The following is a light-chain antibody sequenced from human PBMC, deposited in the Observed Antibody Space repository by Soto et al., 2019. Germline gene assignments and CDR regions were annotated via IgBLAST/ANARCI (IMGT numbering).Light chain of an antibody. CDR3: SSYTSSSPYV. V-gene: IGLV2-14*01. CDR1: SSDVGGYNY. J-gene: IGLJ1*01. CDR2: EVS. Sequence: SLLTQPASVCASAGQAVAIAYTGTSSDVGGYNYVSWYQQDPGKAPKLMIYEVSNRPSGVSNRFSGSKSGNTASLTISGLQAEAEADYYCSSYTSSSPYVLGTGTKVIV.